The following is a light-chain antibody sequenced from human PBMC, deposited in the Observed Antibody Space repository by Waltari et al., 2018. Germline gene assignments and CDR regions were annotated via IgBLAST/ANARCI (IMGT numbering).Light chain of an antibody. Sequence: QSALTQPASVSGSPGQSITISCTGSRNNIGFYDLVSWYQQHPGKAPKLIIFDVIKRPSGVSDRCSGSKSGNTASRTISGLETEDDADYYCCSYSGSSSFPYVFGPGTKVTVL. CDR2: DVI. J-gene: IGLJ1*01. CDR1: RNNIGFYDL. V-gene: IGLV2-23*02. CDR3: CSYSGSSSFPYV.